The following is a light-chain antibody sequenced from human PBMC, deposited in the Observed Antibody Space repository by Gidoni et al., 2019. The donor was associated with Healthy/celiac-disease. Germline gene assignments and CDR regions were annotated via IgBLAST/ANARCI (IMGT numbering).Light chain of an antibody. Sequence: QSDLTQPHSVFGSPGQSLPISSTGTSSYVGSYNRVSWYQQPPGPAPKLMVYEVSNRPSGVPDRFSGSKSGNTASLTISGLQAEDEADYYCSSYTSSSILVFGGGTKLTVL. CDR1: SSYVGSYNR. CDR3: SSYTSSSILV. CDR2: EVS. J-gene: IGLJ2*01. V-gene: IGLV2-18*02.